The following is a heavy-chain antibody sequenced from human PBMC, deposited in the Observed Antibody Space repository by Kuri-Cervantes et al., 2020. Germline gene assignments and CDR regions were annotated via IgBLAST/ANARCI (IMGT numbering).Heavy chain of an antibody. V-gene: IGHV4-34*01. CDR1: GGSFSGYY. D-gene: IGHD7-27*01. CDR3: VRVGGFPLGAFDI. Sequence: SETLSLTCAVYGGSFSGYYWSWIRQPPGKGLEWIGEINHSGSTNYNPSLKSRVTISVDTSKNQFSLKLSSVTTADTAVYYRVRVGGFPLGAFDIWAQGTKVTISS. CDR2: INHSGST. J-gene: IGHJ3*02.